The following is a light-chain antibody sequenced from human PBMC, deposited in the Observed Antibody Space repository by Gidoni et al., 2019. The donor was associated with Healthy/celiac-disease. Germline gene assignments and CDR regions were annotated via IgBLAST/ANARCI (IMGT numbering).Light chain of an antibody. CDR1: QGIRSY. J-gene: IGKJ1*01. V-gene: IGKV1-9*01. CDR2: AAS. Sequence: DIQLTQSPSFLSASVGARVTITCLASQGIRSYLAWYQQKPGKAPKLLIYAASTLQSGVPSRFSGSGSGTEFTLTISSLQTEDFATFYCQQLNTYPPGTFGQGTKVEIK. CDR3: QQLNTYPPGT.